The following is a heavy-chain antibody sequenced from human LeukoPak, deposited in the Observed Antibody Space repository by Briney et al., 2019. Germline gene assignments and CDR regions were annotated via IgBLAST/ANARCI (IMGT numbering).Heavy chain of an antibody. V-gene: IGHV3-11*05. J-gene: IGHJ4*02. CDR3: ARGDYGGDYFDY. CDR2: ISSGSTYT. Sequence: GGSLRLSCEVSGFTFSVHYMSWIRQAPGKRLEWVSYISSGSTYTNYADSVEGRFTISRDNAKNSPYLQMNSLRAEDTAVYYCARGDYGGDYFDYWGQGTLVTVSS. CDR1: GFTFSVHY. D-gene: IGHD4-23*01.